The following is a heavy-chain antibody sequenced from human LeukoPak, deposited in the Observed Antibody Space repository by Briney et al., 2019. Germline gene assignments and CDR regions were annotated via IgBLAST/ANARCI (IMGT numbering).Heavy chain of an antibody. D-gene: IGHD1-26*01. Sequence: GGSLRLSCAASGFTFSSYSMNCVRQAPGKGLEWVSSISSSSSYIAYADSVKGRFTISRDNAKNSLYLQMNSLRGEDTAVYYCARRLGGLDVWGQGTTVTVSS. CDR2: ISSSSSYI. CDR1: GFTFSSYS. CDR3: ARRLGGLDV. J-gene: IGHJ6*02. V-gene: IGHV3-21*01.